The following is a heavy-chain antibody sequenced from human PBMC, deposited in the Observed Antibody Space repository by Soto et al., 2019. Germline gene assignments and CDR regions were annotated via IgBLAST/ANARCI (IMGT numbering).Heavy chain of an antibody. CDR3: ARDTYYYGSGSYSP. D-gene: IGHD3-10*01. CDR1: GFTFSSYS. J-gene: IGHJ5*02. Sequence: EVQLVESGGGLVKPGGSLRLSCAASGFTFSSYSMNWVRQAPGKGLEWVSSISSSSSYIYYADSVKGRFTISRDNAKKSLYLQRNSRRAEDTAVYYCARDTYYYGSGSYSPWGQGTLVTVSS. CDR2: ISSSSSYI. V-gene: IGHV3-21*01.